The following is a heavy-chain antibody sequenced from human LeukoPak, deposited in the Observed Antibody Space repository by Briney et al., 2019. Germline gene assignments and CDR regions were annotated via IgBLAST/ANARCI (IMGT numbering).Heavy chain of an antibody. V-gene: IGHV4-59*11. J-gene: IGHJ4*02. D-gene: IGHD3-10*01. CDR3: ARLHGSGVYFDY. CDR1: ADSISSHY. CDR2: VSYSGST. Sequence: SETLSLTCTVSADSISSHYWSWIRQPPGKGLEWIGYVSYSGSTNYNPSLKSRVTISVDTSKNQFSLNLTSVTAADTAVYYCARLHGSGVYFDYWGQGTLVTVSS.